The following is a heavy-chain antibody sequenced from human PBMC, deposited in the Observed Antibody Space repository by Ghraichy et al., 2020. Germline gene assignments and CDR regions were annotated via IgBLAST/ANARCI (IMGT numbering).Heavy chain of an antibody. CDR1: GFYISSDYY. J-gene: IGHJ3*02. D-gene: IGHD6-19*01. V-gene: IGHV4-38-2*02. CDR3: ARPNSSGWGDAFDI. CDR2: IYHSGSS. Sequence: SDTLSLTCTVSGFYISSDYYWGWIWQPPGKGLEWIGTIYHSGSSYYNPSLKSRVTMSVDTSKNEFSLNLSSVTAADTAGYYCARPNSSGWGDAFDIWGQGTMVTVSS.